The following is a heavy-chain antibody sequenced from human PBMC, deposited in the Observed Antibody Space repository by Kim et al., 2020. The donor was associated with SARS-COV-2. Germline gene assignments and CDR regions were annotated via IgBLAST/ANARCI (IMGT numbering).Heavy chain of an antibody. V-gene: IGHV3-30*03. CDR3: VAYYDSSGYFNPYLRDYFDY. J-gene: IGHJ4*02. D-gene: IGHD3-22*01. Sequence: RFTISRDNSKNTLYLQMNSLRAEDTAVYYCVAYYDSSGYFNPYLRDYFDYWGQGTLVTVSS.